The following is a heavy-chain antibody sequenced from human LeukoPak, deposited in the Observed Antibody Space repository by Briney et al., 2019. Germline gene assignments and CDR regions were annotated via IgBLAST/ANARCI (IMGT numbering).Heavy chain of an antibody. CDR1: GFTFSSYE. J-gene: IGHJ6*04. V-gene: IGHV3-48*03. Sequence: PGGSRRLSCAASGFTFSSYEMNWVRQAAGKVRGWVSYISSSGSTIYYADSVKGRFTISRDNAKNSLYLQMNSLTAEDTAVYYCAELGITMIGGVWGKGTTVTISS. CDR3: AELGITMIGGV. CDR2: ISSSGSTI. D-gene: IGHD3-10*02.